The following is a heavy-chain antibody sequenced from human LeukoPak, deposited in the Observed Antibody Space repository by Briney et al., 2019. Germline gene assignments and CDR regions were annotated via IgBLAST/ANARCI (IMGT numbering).Heavy chain of an antibody. CDR2: INHSGST. CDR1: GGSFSGYY. D-gene: IGHD3-16*01. Sequence: SETLSLTCAVYGGSFSGYYWSWIRQPPGKGLEWIGEINHSGSTNYNPSLKSRVTISVDTSKNQFSLKLSSVTAADTAVYYCAREVIWGSFCFDYWGQGTLVTVSS. V-gene: IGHV4-34*01. CDR3: AREVIWGSFCFDY. J-gene: IGHJ4*02.